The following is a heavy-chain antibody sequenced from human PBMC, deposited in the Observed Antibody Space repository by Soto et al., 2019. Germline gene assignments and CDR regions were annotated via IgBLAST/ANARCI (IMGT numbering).Heavy chain of an antibody. J-gene: IGHJ6*02. Sequence: AAGKVCCESSGYTFTSYGISWVRQAPGQGLEWMGWISAYNGNTNYAQKLQGRVTMTTDTSTSTAYMELRSLRSDDTAVYYCARDRYGMDVWGQGTTVTVSS. V-gene: IGHV1-18*04. CDR3: ARDRYGMDV. CDR2: ISAYNGNT. CDR1: GYTFTSYG.